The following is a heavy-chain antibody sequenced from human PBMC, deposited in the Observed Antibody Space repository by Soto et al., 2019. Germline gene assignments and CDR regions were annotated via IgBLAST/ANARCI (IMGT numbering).Heavy chain of an antibody. CDR3: ASSNSPENFGVVIIDYYYGMDV. CDR2: IIPIFGTA. Sequence: GASVKVSCKASGGTFSSYAISWVRQAPGQGLEWMGGIIPIFGTANYAQKFQGRVTITADESTSTAYMELSSLRSEDTAVYYCASSNSPENFGVVIIDYYYGMDVWGQGTTVTVSS. D-gene: IGHD3-3*01. J-gene: IGHJ6*02. CDR1: GGTFSSYA. V-gene: IGHV1-69*13.